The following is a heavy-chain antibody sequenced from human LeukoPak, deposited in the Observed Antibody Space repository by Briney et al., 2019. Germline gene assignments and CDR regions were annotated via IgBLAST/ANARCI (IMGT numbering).Heavy chain of an antibody. Sequence: SETLSLTCTVSGYSISSGYYWGWIRQPPGKGLEWIGSIYHSGSTYYNPSLKSRVTISVDTSKNQFSLKLSSVTAADTAVYYCARAWRYSYGYDAFDIWGQGTMVTVSS. CDR2: IYHSGST. J-gene: IGHJ3*02. CDR1: GYSISSGYY. V-gene: IGHV4-38-2*02. D-gene: IGHD5-18*01. CDR3: ARAWRYSYGYDAFDI.